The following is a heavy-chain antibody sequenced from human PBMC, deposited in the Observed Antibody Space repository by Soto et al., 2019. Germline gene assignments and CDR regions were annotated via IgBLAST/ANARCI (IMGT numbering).Heavy chain of an antibody. D-gene: IGHD3-10*01. CDR2: INHSGST. CDR3: ARAHRVLWFGECPLDY. V-gene: IGHV4-34*01. J-gene: IGHJ4*02. Sequence: QVQLQQWGAGLLKPSETLSLTCAVYGGSFSGYYWSWIRQLPGKGLEWIGEINHSGSTNYNPSLKSRVNKSGDTSKNQVSLKLSSVSAADTAVYYCARAHRVLWFGECPLDYWGQGTLVTFSS. CDR1: GGSFSGYY.